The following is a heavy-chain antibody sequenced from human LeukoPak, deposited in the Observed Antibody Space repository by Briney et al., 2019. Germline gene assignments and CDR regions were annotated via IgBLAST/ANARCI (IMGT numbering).Heavy chain of an antibody. D-gene: IGHD2-2*01. Sequence: GASVKVSCKASGYTFTGYYMHWVRQAPGQGLEWMGWINPNSGGTNYAQKFQGRVTMTRDTSISTAYMELSRLRSDDTAVYYCARDMGPGYCSSTSCYWFDPWGQGTLVTVSS. J-gene: IGHJ5*02. CDR2: INPNSGGT. CDR3: ARDMGPGYCSSTSCYWFDP. V-gene: IGHV1-2*02. CDR1: GYTFTGYY.